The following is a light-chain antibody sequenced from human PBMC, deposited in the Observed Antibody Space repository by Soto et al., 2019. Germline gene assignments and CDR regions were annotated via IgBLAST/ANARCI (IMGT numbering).Light chain of an antibody. CDR3: QSYDSSLSGGV. CDR2: GNS. CDR1: SSNIGAGYD. Sequence: QSVLTQPPSVSGAPGQRVTISCTGSSSNIGAGYDVHWYQQLPGTAPKLLIYGNSNRPSGVPDRFSGSKSGTSASLAITGLQAEDEADCYCQSYDSSLSGGVFGGGTQLTVL. J-gene: IGLJ2*01. V-gene: IGLV1-40*01.